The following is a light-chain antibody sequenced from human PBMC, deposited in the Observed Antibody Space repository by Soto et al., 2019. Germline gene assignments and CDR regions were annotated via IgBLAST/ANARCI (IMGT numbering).Light chain of an antibody. J-gene: IGKJ2*01. Sequence: EIVMTQSPDTLSVSPGERATLSCRASQSVSTNLAWYQQNPGQAPRLLIYGASTRATGIPASFSGSGSGTEFTLTISSLQSEDFACYHCQQYNNWPYTFGQGTKLEIK. V-gene: IGKV3-15*01. CDR2: GAS. CDR3: QQYNNWPYT. CDR1: QSVSTN.